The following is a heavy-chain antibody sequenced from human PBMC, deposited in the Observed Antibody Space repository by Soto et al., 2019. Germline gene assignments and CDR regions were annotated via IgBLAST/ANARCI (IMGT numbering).Heavy chain of an antibody. Sequence: SETLTLTCTVSGGSISSSSYYWGWIRQPPGKGLEWIGSIYYSGSTYYNPSLKSRVTISVDTSKNQFSLKLSSVTAADTAVYYCARRGATTINNWFDPWGQGTLVTVSS. J-gene: IGHJ5*02. CDR1: GGSISSSSYY. V-gene: IGHV4-39*01. D-gene: IGHD1-26*01. CDR3: ARRGATTINNWFDP. CDR2: IYYSGST.